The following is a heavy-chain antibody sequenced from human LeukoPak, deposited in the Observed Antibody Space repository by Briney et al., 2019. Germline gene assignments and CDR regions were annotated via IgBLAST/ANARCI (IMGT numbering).Heavy chain of an antibody. D-gene: IGHD6-13*01. CDR2: IIPIFGTA. CDR1: GGTFSSYA. J-gene: IGHJ4*02. Sequence: GASVKVSCKASGGTFSSYAISWVRQAPGQGLEWMGGIIPIFGTANYAQKFQGRATITADESTSTAYMELSSLRSEDTAVYYCARPGGSSWYPFDYWGQGTLVTVSS. CDR3: ARPGGSSWYPFDY. V-gene: IGHV1-69*13.